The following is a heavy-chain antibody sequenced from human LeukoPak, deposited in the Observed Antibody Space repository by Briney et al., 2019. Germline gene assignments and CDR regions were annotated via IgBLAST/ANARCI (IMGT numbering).Heavy chain of an antibody. Sequence: GGSLRLSCAASRFAFSSYAMNWVRQAPGKGLEWVSYISSSGSTIYYADSVKGRFTISRDNAKNSLYLQMNSLRAEDTAVYYCAELGITMIGGVWGKGTTVTISS. CDR2: ISSSGSTI. J-gene: IGHJ6*04. CDR1: RFAFSSYA. V-gene: IGHV3-48*03. CDR3: AELGITMIGGV. D-gene: IGHD3-10*02.